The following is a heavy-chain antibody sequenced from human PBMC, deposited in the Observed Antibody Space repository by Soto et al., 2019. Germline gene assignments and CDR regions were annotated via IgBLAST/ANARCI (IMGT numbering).Heavy chain of an antibody. D-gene: IGHD3-10*01. CDR3: ARARLVRGIIYYYGMDV. CDR2: IYYSGST. Sequence: QVQLQESGPGLVKSSQTLSLTCTVSGGSISSDGNYWSWIRQHPGKGLEWIGYIYYSGSTNYNPYLKSRFTISVDTSKNHFSLKLNSVTAADTAVYYCARARLVRGIIYYYGMDVWGQGTTVTVSS. V-gene: IGHV4-31*03. CDR1: GGSISSDGNY. J-gene: IGHJ6*02.